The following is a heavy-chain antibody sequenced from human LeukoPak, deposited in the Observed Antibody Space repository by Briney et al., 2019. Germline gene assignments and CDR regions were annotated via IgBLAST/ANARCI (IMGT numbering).Heavy chain of an antibody. V-gene: IGHV6-1*01. CDR1: GDSVSSNSAA. Sequence: SQTLSLTCAISGDSVSSNSAAWNWLRQSPSRGLEWLGRTYYRSKWYNDYAVSVKSRITINPDTSKNQFSLQLNSVTPEDTAVYYCARVQKAVAGKVYYYYGMDVWGQGTTVTVSS. CDR3: ARVQKAVAGKVYYYYGMDV. D-gene: IGHD6-19*01. J-gene: IGHJ6*02. CDR2: TYYRSKWYN.